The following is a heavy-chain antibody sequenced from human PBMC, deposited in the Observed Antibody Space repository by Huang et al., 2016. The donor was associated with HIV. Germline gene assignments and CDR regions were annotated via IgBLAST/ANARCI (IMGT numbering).Heavy chain of an antibody. Sequence: VLLVQSGAAVRKPGSSVKVSCTAFGGTFSSSAISLVRQAPGQGIEWMGRIIPIFGTANYTQKFQGRVTITVDESTNTGYMELTRLTSEDTAVYYCARTAYSYGFRQGYNWFDPWGQGTPVTVSS. J-gene: IGHJ5*02. CDR2: IIPIFGTA. CDR1: GGTFSSSA. D-gene: IGHD5-18*01. V-gene: IGHV1-69*13. CDR3: ARTAYSYGFRQGYNWFDP.